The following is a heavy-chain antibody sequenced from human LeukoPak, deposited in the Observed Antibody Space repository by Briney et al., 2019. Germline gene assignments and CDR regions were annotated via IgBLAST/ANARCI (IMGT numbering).Heavy chain of an antibody. CDR1: GFSLSTRGLG. D-gene: IGHD4-17*01. J-gene: IGHJ4*02. Sequence: SGPTLVNPTQTLTLTCSLSGFSLSTRGLGVGWIRQSPGKAPEWLALIYWDDDSRYSPSLRKRLTITKDTSKNLVVLTMTNMDPVDTATYYCAHYGDYRFMYYFDYWGQGTLVTVSS. CDR3: AHYGDYRFMYYFDY. V-gene: IGHV2-5*02. CDR2: IYWDDDS.